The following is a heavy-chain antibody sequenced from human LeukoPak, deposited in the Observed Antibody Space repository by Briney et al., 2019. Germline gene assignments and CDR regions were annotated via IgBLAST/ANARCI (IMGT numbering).Heavy chain of an antibody. CDR1: GFTFSSYG. J-gene: IGHJ2*01. D-gene: IGHD4-17*01. Sequence: GGSLRLSCAASGFTFSSYGMHWVRQAPGKGLEWVSAISGSGGSTYYADSVKGRFTISRDNSKNTLYLQMNSLRAEDTAVYYCATTVTKVLSWYFDLWGRGTLVTVSS. CDR2: ISGSGGST. CDR3: ATTVTKVLSWYFDL. V-gene: IGHV3-23*01.